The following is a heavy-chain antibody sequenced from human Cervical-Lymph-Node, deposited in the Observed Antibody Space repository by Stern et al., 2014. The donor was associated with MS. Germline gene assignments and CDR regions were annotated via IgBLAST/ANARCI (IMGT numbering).Heavy chain of an antibody. CDR2: IYSVGSNR. J-gene: IGHJ1*01. CDR1: GVTFSSSG. V-gene: IGHV3-33*01. Sequence: VQLVESGGGVVQPGRSLRLSCAASGVTFSSSGMHWVRQAPGKGLEWLAIIYSVGSNRYYADSVKGRFTISRDNSKNTLYLQMNSLRAEDTAVYYCAREGGNTAEYFQHWGQGTLVTVSS. D-gene: IGHD4-23*01. CDR3: AREGGNTAEYFQH.